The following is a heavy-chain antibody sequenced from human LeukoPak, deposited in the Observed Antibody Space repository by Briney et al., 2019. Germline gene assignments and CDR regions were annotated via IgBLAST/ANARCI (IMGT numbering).Heavy chain of an antibody. CDR1: GGTFSSYA. V-gene: IGHV1-69*13. CDR2: IIPIFGTA. CDR3: ARVGQWGTVDY. D-gene: IGHD1/OR15-1a*01. J-gene: IGHJ4*02. Sequence: SVKVSCKASGGTFSSYAISWVRQAPGQGLEWMGGIIPIFGTANYAQKFQGRVTITADESTSTAYMELRSLRSDDTAVYYCARVGQWGTVDYWGQGTLVTVSS.